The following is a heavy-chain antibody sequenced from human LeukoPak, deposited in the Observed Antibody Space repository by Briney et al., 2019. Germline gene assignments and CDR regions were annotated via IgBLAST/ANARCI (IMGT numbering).Heavy chain of an antibody. V-gene: IGHV3-23*01. Sequence: GGSLRLSCAASAFTFSNYGMNWVRQAPGKGLEWVSAISGSGDSTHSADSVKGRFTISRDNSKNTLYLQMNSLRAEDTAVYYCAELGITMIGGVWGKGTTVTISS. CDR3: AELGITMIGGV. CDR1: AFTFSNYG. J-gene: IGHJ6*04. CDR2: ISGSGDST. D-gene: IGHD3-10*01.